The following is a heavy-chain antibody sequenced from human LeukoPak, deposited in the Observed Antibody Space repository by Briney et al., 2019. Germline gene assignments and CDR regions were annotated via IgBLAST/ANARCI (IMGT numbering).Heavy chain of an antibody. CDR3: TKPDLLWFGEDV. D-gene: IGHD3-10*01. J-gene: IGHJ6*02. CDR1: GFSFSMAW. CDR2: IKSKNEGGTI. V-gene: IGHV3-15*01. Sequence: GGSLRLSWAAAGFSFSMAWMSWVRQAPGKGLEWVGRIKSKNEGGTIDYTAPVKGRFTISRDDLKNTLSLEMNSLKTEDTAVYYCTKPDLLWFGEDVWGQGTTVTVSS.